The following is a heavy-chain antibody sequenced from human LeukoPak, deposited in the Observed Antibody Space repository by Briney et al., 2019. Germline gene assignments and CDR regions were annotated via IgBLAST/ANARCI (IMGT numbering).Heavy chain of an antibody. CDR2: FYYSGST. CDR1: GGSIRSSHYF. Sequence: SETLSLTCTVSGGSIRSSHYFWGWVRQPPGKGLEWIGSFYYSGSTYYNPSLKSRVTISMDMSENHFSLNLSSVTAADTAFYYCATEDVVIPTATQRPLDYWGQGILVTVSS. D-gene: IGHD2-2*01. V-gene: IGHV4-39*02. CDR3: ATEDVVIPTATQRPLDY. J-gene: IGHJ4*02.